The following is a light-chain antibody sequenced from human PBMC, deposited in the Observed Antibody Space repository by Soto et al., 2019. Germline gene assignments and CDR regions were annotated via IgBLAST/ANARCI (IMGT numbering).Light chain of an antibody. CDR2: GAS. J-gene: IGKJ5*01. Sequence: EIVMTQSPATLSVSPGERATLSCRASQSVKSNLAWYQQKPGQAPRLLMYGASSRATGIPDRLSGSGSGTDFTLTISRLEPEDFAVYYCQQYGSSPITFGQGTRLEIK. CDR3: QQYGSSPIT. CDR1: QSVKSN. V-gene: IGKV3-20*01.